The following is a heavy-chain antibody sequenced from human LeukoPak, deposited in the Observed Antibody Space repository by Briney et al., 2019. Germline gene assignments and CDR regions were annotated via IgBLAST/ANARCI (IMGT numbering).Heavy chain of an antibody. J-gene: IGHJ4*02. CDR2: INPKSGGT. D-gene: IGHD3-10*01. V-gene: IGHV1-2*02. CDR1: GYTFTGYY. CDR3: ARVWGSGNFYKPDY. Sequence: GASVKVSCKASGYTFTGYYIHWVRQAPGQGPEWMGWINPKSGGTNFAQKFQGRVTMTRDTSISTVYMELSSLTSDDTAVYYCARVWGSGNFYKPDYWGQGTLVTVSS.